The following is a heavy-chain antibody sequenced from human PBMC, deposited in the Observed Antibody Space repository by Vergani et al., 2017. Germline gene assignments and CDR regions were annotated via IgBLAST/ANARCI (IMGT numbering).Heavy chain of an antibody. CDR2: INHSGST. J-gene: IGHJ4*02. CDR1: GGSFSGYY. Sequence: QVQLQQWGAGLLKPSETLSLTCAVYGGSFSGYYWSWIRQPPGEGLEWIGEINHSGSTNYNPSLKSRVTTSVDTSKNQFSLKLSSVTAADTAVYYCASPLGYCSSTSCADYWGQGTLVTVSS. D-gene: IGHD2-2*01. CDR3: ASPLGYCSSTSCADY. V-gene: IGHV4-34*01.